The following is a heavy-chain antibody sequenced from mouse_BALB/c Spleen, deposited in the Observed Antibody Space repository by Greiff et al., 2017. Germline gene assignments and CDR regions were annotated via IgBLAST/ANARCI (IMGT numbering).Heavy chain of an antibody. CDR3: ATITTATYYAMDY. Sequence: EVQGVESGGGLVQPGGSRKLSCAASGFTFSSFGMHWVRQAPEKGLEWVAYISSGSSTIYYADTVKGRFTISRDNPKNTLFLQMTSLRSEDTAMYYCATITTATYYAMDYWGQGTSVTVSS. V-gene: IGHV5-17*02. CDR2: ISSGSSTI. J-gene: IGHJ4*01. D-gene: IGHD1-2*01. CDR1: GFTFSSFG.